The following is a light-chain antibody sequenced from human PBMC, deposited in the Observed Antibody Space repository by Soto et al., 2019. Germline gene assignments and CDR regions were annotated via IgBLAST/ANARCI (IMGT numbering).Light chain of an antibody. CDR2: DTS. CDR1: QTVTNNY. J-gene: IGKJ1*01. CDR3: QQYGGAPRT. V-gene: IGKV3-20*01. Sequence: EIVLTQSPGTLSLSPGERATLSCRASQTVTNNYLAWYQQKPGQAPRLLIYDTSSRATGIPDTFSGSGSGTDFNLTISILEHEDSAMYYCQQYGGAPRTFGQGTKVDIK.